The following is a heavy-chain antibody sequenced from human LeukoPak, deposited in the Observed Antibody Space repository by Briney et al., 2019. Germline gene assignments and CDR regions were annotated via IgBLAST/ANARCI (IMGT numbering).Heavy chain of an antibody. D-gene: IGHD3-10*01. V-gene: IGHV3-7*01. Sequence: GGSLRLSCAASGFTFSRYWMSWVRQAPGKGLEWVANIKEDGNEKYYVDSVKGRFTISRDNAKNSLYLQMNSLRAEDTAVYYCVRDDPYFFDNWGQGTLVTVSS. CDR2: IKEDGNEK. CDR1: GFTFSRYW. J-gene: IGHJ4*02. CDR3: VRDDPYFFDN.